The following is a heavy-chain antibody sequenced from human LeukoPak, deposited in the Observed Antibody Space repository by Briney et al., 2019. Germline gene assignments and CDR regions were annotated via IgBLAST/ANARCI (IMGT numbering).Heavy chain of an antibody. V-gene: IGHV4-31*03. CDR2: IYYSGST. J-gene: IGHJ6*02. CDR3: ARVRPDYYYGMDV. Sequence: SETLSLTCTVSGGSISSGGYYWSWIRQHPGKGLEWIGYIYYSGSTYYNPSLKSRVTISVDTSKNQFSLKLSSVTAADTAVYYCARVRPDYYYGMDVWGQGTTVTVSS. CDR1: GGSISSGGYY. D-gene: IGHD2-2*01.